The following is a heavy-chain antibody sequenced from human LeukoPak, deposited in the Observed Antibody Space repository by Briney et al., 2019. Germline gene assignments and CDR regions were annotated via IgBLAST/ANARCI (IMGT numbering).Heavy chain of an antibody. V-gene: IGHV3-30*07. CDR2: ISFGGSDK. J-gene: IGHJ4*02. Sequence: GGSLRLSCVASGFTLTNSAVHWVRQAPGKGLEWVALISFGGSDKYYADSVKGRFTISRDNAKNSLYLQMNSLRAEDTAVYYCAEVTLWGQGTLVTVSS. CDR3: AEVTL. D-gene: IGHD2-21*02. CDR1: GFTLTNSA.